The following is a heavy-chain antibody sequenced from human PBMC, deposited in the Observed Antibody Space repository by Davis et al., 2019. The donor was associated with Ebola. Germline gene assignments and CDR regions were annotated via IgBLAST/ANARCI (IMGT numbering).Heavy chain of an antibody. J-gene: IGHJ6*02. V-gene: IGHV3-33*08. CDR3: ARDDGGYCSGDSCFHYYGMDV. Sequence: GESLKISCAASGFTFSSYSMNWVRQAPGKGLEWVAVIWYDGSNKYYADSVKGRFTISRDNSKNTLYLQMNSLRAEDTAVYYCARDDGGYCSGDSCFHYYGMDVWGQGTTVTVSS. CDR1: GFTFSSYS. D-gene: IGHD2-15*01. CDR2: IWYDGSNK.